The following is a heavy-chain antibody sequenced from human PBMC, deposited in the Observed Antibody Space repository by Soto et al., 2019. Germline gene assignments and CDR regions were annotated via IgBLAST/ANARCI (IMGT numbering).Heavy chain of an antibody. CDR3: ARHIVATNSVAFDY. CDR2: IYYSGST. Sequence: SETLSLTCTVSGGSISSYYWSWIRQPPGKGLEWIGYIYYSGSTNYNPSLKSRVTISVDTSKNQFSLKLSSVTAADTAVYYCARHIVATNSVAFDYWGQGTLVTVSS. V-gene: IGHV4-59*08. CDR1: GGSISSYY. J-gene: IGHJ4*02. D-gene: IGHD5-12*01.